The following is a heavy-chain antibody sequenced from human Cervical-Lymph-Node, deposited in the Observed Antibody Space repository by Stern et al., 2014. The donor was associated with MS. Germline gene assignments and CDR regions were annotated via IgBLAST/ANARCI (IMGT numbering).Heavy chain of an antibody. D-gene: IGHD2-2*01. J-gene: IGHJ4*02. CDR3: AKAKAPIVVVPAAPGDY. V-gene: IGHV3-30*18. CDR2: ISYDGSNK. Sequence: VQLVESGGGVVQPGRSLRLSCAASGFTFSSYGMHWVLQAPGKGLEWVAVISYDGSNKYYADPVKGRFTISRDNSKNTVYLQMNSLRAEDTAVYYCAKAKAPIVVVPAAPGDYWGQGTLVTVSS. CDR1: GFTFSSYG.